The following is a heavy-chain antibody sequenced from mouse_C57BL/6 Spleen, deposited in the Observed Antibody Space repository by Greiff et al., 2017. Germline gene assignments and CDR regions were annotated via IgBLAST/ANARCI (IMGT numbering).Heavy chain of an antibody. J-gene: IGHJ4*01. CDR3: ARVDGTYYYSMDD. Sequence: EVHLVESEGGLVQPGRSMKLSCTASGFTFSDYYMAWVRQVPEKSLEWVANINYDGSSTYYLDSLKSRFIISRDNAKNILYLQMSSLKSEDTATYACARVDGTYYYSMDDWGQGTSVTVSS. CDR2: INYDGSST. V-gene: IGHV5-16*01. D-gene: IGHD3-3*01. CDR1: GFTFSDYY.